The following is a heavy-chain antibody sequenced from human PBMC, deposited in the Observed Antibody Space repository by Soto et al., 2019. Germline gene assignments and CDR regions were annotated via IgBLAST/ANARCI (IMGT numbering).Heavy chain of an antibody. D-gene: IGHD4-4*01. J-gene: IGHJ4*02. V-gene: IGHV3-23*01. CDR1: GFTFSSFG. Sequence: EVQLLESGGGLVQPGGSLRLSCAASGFTFSSFGMNWVRQAPGKGLEWVSLISDSGDSTYHADSVKGRFTISRDNSKNTLYLQMNSLRAEDTAVYYCAKAATITTLYNFDFWGQGTLVTVSS. CDR3: AKAATITTLYNFDF. CDR2: ISDSGDST.